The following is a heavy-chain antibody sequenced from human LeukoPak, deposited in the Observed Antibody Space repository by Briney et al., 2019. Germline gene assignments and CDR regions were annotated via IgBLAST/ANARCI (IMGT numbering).Heavy chain of an antibody. CDR2: IYYSGST. D-gene: IGHD3-16*01. V-gene: IGHV4-59*01. J-gene: IGHJ6*03. CDR1: GGSISSYY. CDR3: ARETSQKGAHYMDV. Sequence: SETLSLTCTVSGGSISSYYWSWIRQPPGKGLQWIGYIYYSGSTNYNPSLKSRLTISVDTSKNQFSLKLSSVTAADTAVYYCARETSQKGAHYMDVWGKGTTVTISS.